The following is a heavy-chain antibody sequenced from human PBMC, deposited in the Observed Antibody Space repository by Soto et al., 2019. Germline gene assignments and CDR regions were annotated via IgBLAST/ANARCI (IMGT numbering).Heavy chain of an antibody. CDR2: IWHDGSNK. V-gene: IGHV3-33*01. J-gene: IGHJ4*02. D-gene: IGHD1-26*01. CDR3: TRAAIKGELLDY. CDR1: GFTFNNYG. Sequence: GGSLRLSCAASGFTFNNYGMHWVRQAPGKGLEWVALIWHDGSNKGYADSVKGRFTISRDNSKNTLNLQMNSLRVGDTAVYYCTRAAIKGELLDYWGQGTQVTVSS.